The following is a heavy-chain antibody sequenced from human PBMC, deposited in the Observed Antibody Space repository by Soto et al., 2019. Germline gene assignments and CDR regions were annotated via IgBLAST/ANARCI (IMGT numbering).Heavy chain of an antibody. CDR2: ISWDGGST. D-gene: IGHD3-22*01. CDR3: AKDHSRYDSSAYIAH. CDR1: GFTFDVYT. V-gene: IGHV3-43*01. Sequence: PWCCLGLCCAASGFTFDVYTMHWARQTPGKGLEWVSLISWDGGSTYYADFVKGRFTISRDNSKNSLTLQMNSLRNEDTALYYCAKDHSRYDSSAYIAHWGQGTLVTVSS. J-gene: IGHJ5*02.